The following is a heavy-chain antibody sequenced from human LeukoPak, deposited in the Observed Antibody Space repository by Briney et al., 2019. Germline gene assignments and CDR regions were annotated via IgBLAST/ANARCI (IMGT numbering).Heavy chain of an antibody. V-gene: IGHV3-7*03. D-gene: IGHD1-1*01. CDR1: GFTYTTYW. CDR3: ARENWTIDY. CDR2: IKTDGSDK. Sequence: PGGSLRLSCAASGFTYTTYWMSWVRQAPGKGLEWVANIKTDGSDKNYVDSVKGRFTISRDNAKNSVYLQMNGLRAEDTAVYYCARENWTIDYWGQGSLVIVSS. J-gene: IGHJ4*02.